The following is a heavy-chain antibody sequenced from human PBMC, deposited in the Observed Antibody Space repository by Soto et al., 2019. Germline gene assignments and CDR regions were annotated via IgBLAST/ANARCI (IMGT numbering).Heavy chain of an antibody. D-gene: IGHD6-19*01. Sequence: PSETLSLTCTVSGGSISSYYWSWIRQPPGKGLEWIGYIFYTGSTDYNPSLKSRVTISVDTSKNEFSLKLTSVTAADTAVYYCARVDSGWHDYWGQGTLVTVSS. V-gene: IGHV4-59*01. CDR2: IFYTGST. CDR1: GGSISSYY. CDR3: ARVDSGWHDY. J-gene: IGHJ4*02.